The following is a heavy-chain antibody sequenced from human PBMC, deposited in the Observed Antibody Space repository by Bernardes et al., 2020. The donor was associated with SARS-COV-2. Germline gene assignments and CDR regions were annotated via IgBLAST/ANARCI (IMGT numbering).Heavy chain of an antibody. Sequence: GESLKISCKGSDYTFINYWIGWVRQMPGKGLEWKGTIYPGDSDTKYSPSFQGRVTISADKSVNTAYLQWSSLKASDTAIYYCARRRYGDFGVDVWGQGTTVTVSS. CDR1: DYTFINYW. D-gene: IGHD4-17*01. CDR3: ARRRYGDFGVDV. J-gene: IGHJ6*02. V-gene: IGHV5-51*01. CDR2: IYPGDSDT.